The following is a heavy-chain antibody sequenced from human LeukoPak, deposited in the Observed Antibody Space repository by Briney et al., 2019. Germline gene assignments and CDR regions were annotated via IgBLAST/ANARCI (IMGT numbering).Heavy chain of an antibody. D-gene: IGHD3-22*01. Sequence: SETLSLTCTVSGGSISSGDYYWSWIRQPPGKGLEWIGYIYYSGSTYYNPSLKSRVTISVDTSKNQFSLKLSSVTAADTAVYYCARAVGAYYYDSSGLDYWGQGTLVTVSS. CDR3: ARAVGAYYYDSSGLDY. J-gene: IGHJ4*02. CDR1: GGSISSGDYY. V-gene: IGHV4-30-4*01. CDR2: IYYSGST.